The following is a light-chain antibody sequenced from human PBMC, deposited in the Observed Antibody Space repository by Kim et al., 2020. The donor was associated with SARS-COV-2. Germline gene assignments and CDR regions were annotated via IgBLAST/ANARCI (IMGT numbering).Light chain of an antibody. CDR1: GSIETL. V-gene: IGKV1-5*03. J-gene: IGKJ2*01. Sequence: ASVGDRVTITCRASGSIETLVAWYQQKPGNAPRLLIYEASGVENGVPSRFSGSGSGTEFTLTISSLQPDDFATYYCQHYIRFPYTFGQGTRLEI. CDR3: QHYIRFPYT. CDR2: EAS.